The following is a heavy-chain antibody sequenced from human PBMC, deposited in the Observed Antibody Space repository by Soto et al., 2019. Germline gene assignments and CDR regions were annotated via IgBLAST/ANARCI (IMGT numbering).Heavy chain of an antibody. CDR2: IYSGGST. D-gene: IGHD5-12*01. V-gene: IGHV3-66*01. Sequence: PGGSLRLSCAASGFTVSSNYMSWVRQAPGKGLEWVSVIYSGGSTYYADSVKGRFTISRDNSKNTLYLQMNSLRAEDTAVYYCARDSGYDQLVYRYWGQGTLVTVSS. J-gene: IGHJ4*02. CDR1: GFTVSSNY. CDR3: ARDSGYDQLVYRY.